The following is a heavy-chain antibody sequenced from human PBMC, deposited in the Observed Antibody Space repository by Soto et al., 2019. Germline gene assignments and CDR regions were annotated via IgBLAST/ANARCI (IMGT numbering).Heavy chain of an antibody. J-gene: IGHJ5*02. D-gene: IGHD1-1*01. CDR1: GFTFSIYS. CDR3: ARDGESATGRRWFAP. Sequence: EVQLVDSGGGLVKPGVSLRLSCAASGFTFSIYSMNWVRQAPGKGLEWVASISSSSTHIYYADSVKGRFTISRDNAKNSLYLQMNSLRAEDTAVYYCARDGESATGRRWFAPWGQGTLVTVSS. V-gene: IGHV3-21*01. CDR2: ISSSSTHI.